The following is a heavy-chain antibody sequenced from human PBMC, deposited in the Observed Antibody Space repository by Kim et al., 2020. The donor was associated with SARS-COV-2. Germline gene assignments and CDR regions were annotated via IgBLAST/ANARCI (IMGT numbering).Heavy chain of an antibody. D-gene: IGHD6-19*01. CDR2: IYYSGST. Sequence: SETLSLTCTVSGGSISSSSYYWGWLRQPPGKGLEWIGSIYYSGSTYYNPSLKSRVTISVDTSKNQFSLKLSSVTAADTAVYYCARHVSSGWYNYYYYYGMDVWGQGTTVTVSS. J-gene: IGHJ6*02. CDR1: GGSISSSSYY. CDR3: ARHVSSGWYNYYYYYGMDV. V-gene: IGHV4-39*01.